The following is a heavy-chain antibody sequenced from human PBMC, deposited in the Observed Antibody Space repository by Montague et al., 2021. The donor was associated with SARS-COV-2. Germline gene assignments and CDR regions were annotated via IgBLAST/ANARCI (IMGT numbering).Heavy chain of an antibody. CDR2: XGWDDDK. D-gene: IGHD3-9*01. CDR1: GFSLSTRGRG. CDR3: ARVRYFDTTFDY. J-gene: IGHJ4*02. V-gene: IGHV2-70*01. Sequence: PALVKPTQTLTLTCTLSGFSLSTRGRGISWISQRPEKALEGLALXGWDDDKFYSTSLKTRLTISKDTSKNQVVLTMTNMDPVDTATYYCARVRYFDTTFDYWGRVSLVTVSS.